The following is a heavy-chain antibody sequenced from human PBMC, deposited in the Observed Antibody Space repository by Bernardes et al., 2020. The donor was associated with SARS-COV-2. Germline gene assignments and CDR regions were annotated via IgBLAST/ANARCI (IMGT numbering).Heavy chain of an antibody. J-gene: IGHJ6*02. CDR2: IGTAGDT. Sequence: GGSLRLCCAASGFTFSSYDMHWVHQATGKGLEWVSAIGTAGDTYYPGSVKGRFTISRENAKNSLYLQMNSLRAGDTAVYYCARADYGGSFYYYYGMDVWGQGTTVTVSS. D-gene: IGHD2-15*01. V-gene: IGHV3-13*01. CDR1: GFTFSSYD. CDR3: ARADYGGSFYYYYGMDV.